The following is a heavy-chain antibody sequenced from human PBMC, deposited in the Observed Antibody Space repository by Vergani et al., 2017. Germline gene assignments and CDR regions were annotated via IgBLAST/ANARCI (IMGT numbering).Heavy chain of an antibody. Sequence: QLQLQESGPGLVKPSETLSLTCTVSGGSISSSSYYWGWIRQPPGKGLEWIGYIFYSGTTYDNPSLRSRLTISVDTSQNQFSLKLSSVTAADTALYYCARVYYGNGSFDYWGQGTLVTVSS. CDR2: IFYSGTT. CDR1: GGSISSSSYY. V-gene: IGHV4-39*07. J-gene: IGHJ4*02. D-gene: IGHD3-10*01. CDR3: ARVYYGNGSFDY.